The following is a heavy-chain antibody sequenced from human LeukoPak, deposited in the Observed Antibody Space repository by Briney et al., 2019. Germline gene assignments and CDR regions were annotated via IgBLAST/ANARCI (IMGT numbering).Heavy chain of an antibody. Sequence: GGSLRLSCVASGFIFSTYAMNWVRQAPGKGLEWVSAISGSGGSTYYADSVKGRFTISRDNSKNTLYLQMNSLRAEDTAVYYCAKDRAVAGTYYFDYWGQGTLVTVSS. CDR1: GFIFSTYA. CDR3: AKDRAVAGTYYFDY. J-gene: IGHJ4*02. CDR2: ISGSGGST. V-gene: IGHV3-23*01. D-gene: IGHD6-19*01.